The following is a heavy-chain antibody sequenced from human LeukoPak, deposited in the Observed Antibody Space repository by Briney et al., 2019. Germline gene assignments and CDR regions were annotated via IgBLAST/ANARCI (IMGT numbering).Heavy chain of an antibody. CDR1: GFTFSSYA. Sequence: PGRSLRLSCAASGFTFSSYAMHWVRQAPGKGLEWVAVISYDGSNKYYADSVKGRFTISRDNSKNTLYLQMNSLRAEDTAVYYCARDPTSLAVAGLDCWGQGTLVTVSS. V-gene: IGHV3-30-3*01. CDR3: ARDPTSLAVAGLDC. J-gene: IGHJ4*02. D-gene: IGHD6-19*01. CDR2: ISYDGSNK.